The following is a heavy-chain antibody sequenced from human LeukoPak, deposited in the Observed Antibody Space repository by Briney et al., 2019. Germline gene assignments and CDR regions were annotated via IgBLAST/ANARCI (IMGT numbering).Heavy chain of an antibody. D-gene: IGHD2-8*01. V-gene: IGHV4-39*01. CDR1: GGSISSSSYY. CDR3: AKAKRYCTNGVCYTNDAFDI. CDR2: IYYSGST. J-gene: IGHJ3*02. Sequence: SETLSLTCTVSGGSISSSSYYWGWIRQPPGKGLGWIGSIYYSGSTYYNPSLKSRVTISVDTSKNQFSLKLSSVTAADTAVYYCAKAKRYCTNGVCYTNDAFDIWGQGTMVTVSS.